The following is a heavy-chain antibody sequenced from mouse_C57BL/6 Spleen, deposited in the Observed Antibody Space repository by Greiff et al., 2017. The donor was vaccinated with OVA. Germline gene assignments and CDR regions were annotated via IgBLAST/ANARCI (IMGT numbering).Heavy chain of an antibody. V-gene: IGHV1-82*01. D-gene: IGHD2-4*01. CDR3: ARDEVYDYATGAWFAY. Sequence: QVQLKESGPELVKPGASVKISCKASGYAFSSSWMNWVKQRPGKGLEWIGRIYPGDGDTNYNGKFKGKATLTADKSSSTAYMQLSSLTSEDSAVYFCARDEVYDYATGAWFAYWGQGTLVTVSA. CDR1: GYAFSSSW. CDR2: IYPGDGDT. J-gene: IGHJ3*01.